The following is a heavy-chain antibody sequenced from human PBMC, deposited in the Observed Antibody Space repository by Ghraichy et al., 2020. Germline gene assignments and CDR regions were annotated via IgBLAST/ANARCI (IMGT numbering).Heavy chain of an antibody. D-gene: IGHD3-22*01. CDR3: ARLDDSDGFYEAYFGPFDC. J-gene: IGHJ4*02. Sequence: SETLSLTCIVSGGSINSSDFFWGWIRQPPGKGLEWIGNIYYTGSTYYTPSLKSRLTMSLDISNNRFSLNLNSVTAADTAHYYCARLDDSDGFYEAYFGPFDCWGQGTLVTVSS. CDR1: GGSINSSDFF. V-gene: IGHV4-39*01. CDR2: IYYTGST.